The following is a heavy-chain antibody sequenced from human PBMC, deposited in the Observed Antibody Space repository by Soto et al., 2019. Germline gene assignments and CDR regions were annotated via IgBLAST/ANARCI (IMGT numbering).Heavy chain of an antibody. CDR2: IYPGDSDT. CDR3: ARAIAAAGTWYYYGMDV. D-gene: IGHD6-13*01. Sequence: GESLKISCKGSGYSFTSYWIGWVRQMPGKGLEWMGIIYPGDSDTRYSPSFQGQVTISADKSISTAYLQWSSLKASDTAMYYCARAIAAAGTWYYYGMDVWGQGTTVTV. CDR1: GYSFTSYW. J-gene: IGHJ6*02. V-gene: IGHV5-51*01.